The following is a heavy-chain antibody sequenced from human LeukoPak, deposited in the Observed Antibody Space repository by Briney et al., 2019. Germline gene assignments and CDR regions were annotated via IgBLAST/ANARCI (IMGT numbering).Heavy chain of an antibody. J-gene: IGHJ2*01. Sequence: PGGSLRLSCAASGFTFSGYDMSWVRQGPGRGREWGSTISGSGGSTYYADSVEGRFPISRDNRKNTLYVQMTSLRAEDTAIYYCAKVPDGSPRGYWYFDLWGRGTLVTVSS. CDR1: GFTFSGYD. CDR3: AKVPDGSPRGYWYFDL. V-gene: IGHV3-23*01. D-gene: IGHD5-24*01. CDR2: ISGSGGST.